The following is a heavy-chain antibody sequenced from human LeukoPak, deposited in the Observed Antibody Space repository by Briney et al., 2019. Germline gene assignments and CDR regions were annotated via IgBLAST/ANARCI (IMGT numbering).Heavy chain of an antibody. V-gene: IGHV3-23*01. CDR1: GFTFSSYA. CDR3: AKDQGGRPYYYYGMDV. J-gene: IGHJ6*02. CDR2: ISGSGGST. D-gene: IGHD1-26*01. Sequence: GGSLRLSCAASGFTFSSYAMSWVRQAPGKGLEWVSAISGSGGSTYYADSVKGRFTISRDNPKNTLYLQMNSLRAEDTAVYYCAKDQGGRPYYYYGMDVWGQGTTVTVSS.